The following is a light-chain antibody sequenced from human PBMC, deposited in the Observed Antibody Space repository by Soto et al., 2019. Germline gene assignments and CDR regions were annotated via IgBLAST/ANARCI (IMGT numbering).Light chain of an antibody. CDR2: EVS. V-gene: IGLV2-18*02. CDR3: NSYTSSKTYV. J-gene: IGLJ1*01. Sequence: QDVLPHPPSVSGSPLHSFTISCPGTSSDVGSYNRVSWYQQPPGTAPKLMIYEVSNRPSGVPDRFSGSKSGNTASLTISGLQPEDEADYYCNSYTSSKTYVFGTGTKVTVL. CDR1: SSDVGSYNR.